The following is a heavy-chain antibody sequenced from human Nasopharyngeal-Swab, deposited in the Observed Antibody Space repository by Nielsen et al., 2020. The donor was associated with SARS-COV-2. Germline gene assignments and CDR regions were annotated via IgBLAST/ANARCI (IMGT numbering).Heavy chain of an antibody. CDR2: IKQDGSEK. J-gene: IGHJ4*02. V-gene: IGHV3-7*01. D-gene: IGHD6-13*01. CDR3: ARLESSSWYWSY. CDR1: GFTFSSYW. Sequence: GGALRLSCAASGFTFSSYWMSWVRQAPGKGLEWVANIKQDGSEKYCVDSVKGRFSISRDNAKNSLYLQMNSLIAEDTAVYYCARLESSSWYWSYWGQGTLVTVSS.